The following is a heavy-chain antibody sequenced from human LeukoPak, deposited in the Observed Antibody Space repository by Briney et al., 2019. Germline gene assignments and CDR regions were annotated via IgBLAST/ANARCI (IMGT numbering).Heavy chain of an antibody. D-gene: IGHD4-17*01. CDR3: ARAGDYGDYKLLSY. CDR1: GGSFSSYV. V-gene: IGHV1-18*01. Sequence: GASVKVSCKASGGSFSSYVITWVRQAPGQGLEWMGWISAYNGNTNYAQKLQGRVTMTTDTSTSTAYMELRSLRSDDTAVYYCARAGDYGDYKLLSYWGQGTLVTVSS. J-gene: IGHJ4*02. CDR2: ISAYNGNT.